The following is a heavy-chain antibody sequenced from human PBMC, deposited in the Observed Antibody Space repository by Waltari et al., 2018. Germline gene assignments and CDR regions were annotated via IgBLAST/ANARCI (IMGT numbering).Heavy chain of an antibody. D-gene: IGHD3-16*01. J-gene: IGHJ6*02. CDR2: ISWGSGDI. CDR3: AKDMGGGFYYDYGMDV. Sequence: EEQLVESGGGLVQPGRSLRLSCLASGFTFDNYAMHWVRQAPGKGLEWVSGISWGSGDIGYADSVKGRFTISRDNAKNSLYLQMNSLTIEDTALYFCAKDMGGGFYYDYGMDVWGQGTTVSVSS. CDR1: GFTFDNYA. V-gene: IGHV3-9*01.